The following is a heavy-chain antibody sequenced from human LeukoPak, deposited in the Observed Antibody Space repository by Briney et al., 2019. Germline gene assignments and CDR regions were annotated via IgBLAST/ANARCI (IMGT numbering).Heavy chain of an antibody. CDR2: IRSKIYGGTP. V-gene: IGHV3-49*04. Sequence: GGSLRLSCTTSGFNFGDYAMTWVRQAPGKGLEWVGFIRSKIYGGTPEYAASVKGRFTISRDDSEGVAYLQMNSLKTEDTAVYYCTRDQTPYYWGQGTLVTVAS. CDR1: GFNFGDYA. CDR3: TRDQTPYY. J-gene: IGHJ4*02.